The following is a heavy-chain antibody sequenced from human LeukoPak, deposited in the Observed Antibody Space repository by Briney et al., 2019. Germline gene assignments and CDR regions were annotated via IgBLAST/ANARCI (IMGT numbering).Heavy chain of an antibody. J-gene: IGHJ5*02. Sequence: ASVKVSCKASGYTFTGYYLHWVRQAPGQGLEWMGCVNPNSGDTNYAQKFQGSVTMTRDTSISTVYMELSRLRSDDTAVYYCARRVSYSSGWYGSFDPWGQGTLVTVSS. CDR2: VNPNSGDT. D-gene: IGHD6-19*01. CDR3: ARRVSYSSGWYGSFDP. CDR1: GYTFTGYY. V-gene: IGHV1-2*02.